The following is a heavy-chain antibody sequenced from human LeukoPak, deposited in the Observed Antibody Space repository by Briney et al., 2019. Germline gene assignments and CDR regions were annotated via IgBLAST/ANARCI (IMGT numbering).Heavy chain of an antibody. J-gene: IGHJ3*02. D-gene: IGHD4-17*01. CDR3: ARLAVTVTLSFDI. Sequence: SETLSLTCTVSGGSISSYYWGWIRQPPGKGLEWIGSIYYSGSTYYNPSLKSRVTISVDTSKNQFSLKLSSVTAADTAVYYCARLAVTVTLSFDIWGQGTMVTVSS. V-gene: IGHV4-39*01. CDR1: GGSISSYY. CDR2: IYYSGST.